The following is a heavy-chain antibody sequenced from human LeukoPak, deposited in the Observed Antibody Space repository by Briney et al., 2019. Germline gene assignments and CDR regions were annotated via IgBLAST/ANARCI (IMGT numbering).Heavy chain of an antibody. Sequence: PSQTLSLTCTVSGGSISSGSYFWSWIRQSAGKGLQWIGRIYTGGSTNYNPSLKSRVTISVDTSKNQFSLKLSSVTAADTAVYYCARDLRPSPSGSYYKARPYYYYYMDVWGKGTTVTISS. CDR2: IYTGGST. J-gene: IGHJ6*03. CDR1: GGSISSGSYF. D-gene: IGHD3-10*01. V-gene: IGHV4-61*02. CDR3: ARDLRPSPSGSYYKARPYYYYYMDV.